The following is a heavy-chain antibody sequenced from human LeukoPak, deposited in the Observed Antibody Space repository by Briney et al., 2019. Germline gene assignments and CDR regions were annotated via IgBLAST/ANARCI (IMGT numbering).Heavy chain of an antibody. CDR3: ARVAFWSGYYTHFDY. V-gene: IGHV4-39*07. CDR2: IYYSGST. CDR1: GGSISSSSYY. D-gene: IGHD3-3*01. J-gene: IGHJ4*02. Sequence: SETLSLTCIVPGGSISSSSYYWGWIRQPPGKGLEWIGSIYYSGSTYYNPSLKSRVTISVDTSKNQFSLKLSSVTAADAAVYYCARVAFWSGYYTHFDYWGQGTLVTVSS.